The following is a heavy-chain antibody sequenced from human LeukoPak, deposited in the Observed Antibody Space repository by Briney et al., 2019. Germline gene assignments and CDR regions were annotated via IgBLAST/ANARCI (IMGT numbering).Heavy chain of an antibody. V-gene: IGHV3-23*01. J-gene: IGHJ4*02. CDR1: GFTFSSYA. D-gene: IGHD2-2*02. CDR2: ISGSGGST. CDR3: ARACSSTSCYTGGDY. Sequence: PGGSLRLSCAASGFTFSSYAMSWVRQAPGKGLEWVSAISGSGGSTYYADSVKGRFTISRDNSKNTLYLQMNSLRAEDTAVYYCARACSSTSCYTGGDYWGQGTLVTVSS.